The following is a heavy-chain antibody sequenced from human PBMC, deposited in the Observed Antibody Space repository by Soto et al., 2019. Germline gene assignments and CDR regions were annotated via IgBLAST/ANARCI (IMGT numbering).Heavy chain of an antibody. CDR2: INTNNGAT. CDR3: ASHDPGARFAP. D-gene: IGHD1-1*01. J-gene: IGHJ5*02. V-gene: IGHV1-2*02. Sequence: QVQLVQSGAEVKKPGASVKVSCKAPRYIFTAYFMHWVRQAPGQGLEWMGWINTNNGATHYGLSFQGRVTMTRDTSISTAYMELSSLRSDDTAVYSCASHDPGARFAPWGQGTLGIVSS. CDR1: RYIFTAYF.